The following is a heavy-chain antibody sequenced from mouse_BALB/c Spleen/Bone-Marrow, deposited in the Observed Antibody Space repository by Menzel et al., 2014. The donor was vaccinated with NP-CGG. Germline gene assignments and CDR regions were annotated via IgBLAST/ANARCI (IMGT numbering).Heavy chain of an antibody. J-gene: IGHJ3*01. D-gene: IGHD1-1*01. CDR3: ASYYYGRAWFAY. CDR2: IDPANGNT. CDR1: GFNIKDTY. Sequence: EVQLVESGAELVKTGASVKLSCTASGFNIKDTYMHWVKQRPEQGLEWLGRIDPANGNTNYDPKFQGKATRTADTSSNTAYLQLSSLTSEDTAVYYCASYYYGRAWFAYWGQGTLVTGSA. V-gene: IGHV14-3*02.